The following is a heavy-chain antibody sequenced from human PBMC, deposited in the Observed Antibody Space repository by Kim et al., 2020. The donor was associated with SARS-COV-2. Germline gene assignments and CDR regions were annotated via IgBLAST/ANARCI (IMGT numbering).Heavy chain of an antibody. CDR3: AKGGIAGLGFGY. Sequence: YYAESWKARLTIGRASTRNTLYLQINRLRAEDTAVYYCAKGGIAGLGFGYWGQGTLVTVSS. D-gene: IGHD3-16*01. V-gene: IGHV3-23*01. J-gene: IGHJ4*02.